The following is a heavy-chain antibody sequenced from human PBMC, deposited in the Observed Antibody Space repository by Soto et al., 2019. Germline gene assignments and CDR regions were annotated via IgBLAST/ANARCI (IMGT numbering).Heavy chain of an antibody. V-gene: IGHV3-30-3*01. CDR2: ISYDGSNK. CDR3: ARDCITGNDWAYYGMDV. Sequence: GGSLRLSCAASGFTFSSYAMHWVRQAPGKGLEWVAVISYDGSNKYYADSVKGRFTISRDNSKNTLYLQMNSLRAEDTAVYYCARDCITGNDWAYYGMDVWGQGTKVTVYS. J-gene: IGHJ6*02. CDR1: GFTFSSYA. D-gene: IGHD1-20*01.